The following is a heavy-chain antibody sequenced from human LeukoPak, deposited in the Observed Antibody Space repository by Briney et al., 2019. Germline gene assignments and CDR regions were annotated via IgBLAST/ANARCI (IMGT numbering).Heavy chain of an antibody. J-gene: IGHJ3*02. CDR1: GGSISSGSYY. Sequence: SETLSLTCTVSGGSISSGSYYWSWIRQPAGKGLEWIGRIYTSGSTNYNPSLKSRVIISVDTSKNQFSLKLSSVTAADTAVYYCARQPFTADAFDIWGQGTMVTVSS. V-gene: IGHV4-61*02. CDR2: IYTSGST. CDR3: ARQPFTADAFDI. D-gene: IGHD1-14*01.